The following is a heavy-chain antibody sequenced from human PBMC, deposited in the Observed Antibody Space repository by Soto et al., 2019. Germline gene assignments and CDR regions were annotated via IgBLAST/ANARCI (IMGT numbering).Heavy chain of an antibody. J-gene: IGHJ6*02. Sequence: ASVKVSCKASGYTFTSYGISWVRQAPGQGLEWMGWISAYNGNTNYAQKLQGRVTMTTDTSTSTAYMELRSLRSDDTAVYYCARDILCSSSSNYYYGMGVWGQGTTVTVSS. V-gene: IGHV1-18*01. D-gene: IGHD6-6*01. CDR3: ARDILCSSSSNYYYGMGV. CDR2: ISAYNGNT. CDR1: GYTFTSYG.